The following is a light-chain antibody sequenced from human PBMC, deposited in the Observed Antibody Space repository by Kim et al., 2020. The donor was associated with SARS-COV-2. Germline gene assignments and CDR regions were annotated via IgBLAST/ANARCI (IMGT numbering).Light chain of an antibody. Sequence: LSPGERATLSCRASQSVNRNYVGWYQQKPDPPPRLLIYGSCSRASGIPDRFSGGGCGTDFTLTISRLEPEDVALYYCQQYGSSRTFGQGTKVDIK. CDR1: QSVNRNY. J-gene: IGKJ1*01. CDR3: QQYGSSRT. CDR2: GSC. V-gene: IGKV3-20*01.